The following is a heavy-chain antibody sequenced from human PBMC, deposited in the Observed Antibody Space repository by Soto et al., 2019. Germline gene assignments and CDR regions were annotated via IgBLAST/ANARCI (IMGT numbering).Heavy chain of an antibody. CDR3: AREAPSPYYYGSGSCPIDY. CDR1: GFTFSSYA. J-gene: IGHJ4*02. CDR2: ISSSGGST. D-gene: IGHD3-10*01. V-gene: IGHV3-23*01. Sequence: GGSLRLSCAASGFTFSSYAMSWVRQAPGKGLEWVSAISSSGGSTYYADSVKGRFTISRDNAKNSLYLQLNSLRAEDTAVYYCAREAPSPYYYGSGSCPIDYWGQGTLVTVSS.